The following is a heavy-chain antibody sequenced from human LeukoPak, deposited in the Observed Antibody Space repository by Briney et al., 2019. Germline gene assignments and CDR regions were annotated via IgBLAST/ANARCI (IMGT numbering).Heavy chain of an antibody. V-gene: IGHV1-46*01. J-gene: IGHJ6*02. CDR2: INPSGGST. D-gene: IGHD6-6*01. Sequence: ASVKVSCKASGYTFTSYYMHWVRQAPGQGLEWMGIINPSGGSTSYAQKFQGRVTMTRDTSTSTVYMELSSLRSEDTAVYYCARESQGYSSSDGNGPGVYYYYGMDVWGQGTTVTVSS. CDR3: ARESQGYSSSDGNGPGVYYYYGMDV. CDR1: GYTFTSYY.